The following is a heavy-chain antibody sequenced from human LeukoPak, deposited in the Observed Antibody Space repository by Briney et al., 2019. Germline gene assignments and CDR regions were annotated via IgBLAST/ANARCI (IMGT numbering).Heavy chain of an antibody. J-gene: IGHJ6*03. CDR3: ARALGDSSVNYYYMDV. D-gene: IGHD3-22*01. Sequence: GGSLRLSCAASGFTFSSYAMSWVRQAPGKGLEWVSAISGSGGSTYYADSVKGRFTISRDNSKNTLYLQMNSLRAEDTAVYYCARALGDSSVNYYYMDVWGKGTTVTVSS. CDR2: ISGSGGST. V-gene: IGHV3-23*01. CDR1: GFTFSSYA.